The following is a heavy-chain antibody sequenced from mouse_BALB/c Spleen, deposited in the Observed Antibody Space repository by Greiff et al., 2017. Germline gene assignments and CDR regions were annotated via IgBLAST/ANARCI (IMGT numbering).Heavy chain of an antibody. V-gene: IGHV2-9*02. J-gene: IGHJ2*01. D-gene: IGHD1-1*01. Sequence: VQLVESGPGLVAPSQSLSITCTVSGFSLTSYGVHWVRQPPGKGLEWLGVIWAGGSTNYNSALMSRLSISKDNSKSQVFLKMNSLQTDDTAMYYCARDHYYGSSYFDYWGQGTTLTVSS. CDR1: GFSLTSYG. CDR3: ARDHYYGSSYFDY. CDR2: IWAGGST.